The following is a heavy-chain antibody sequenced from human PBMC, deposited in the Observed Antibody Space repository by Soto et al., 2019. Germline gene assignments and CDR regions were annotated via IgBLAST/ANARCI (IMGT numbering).Heavy chain of an antibody. D-gene: IGHD3-9*01. CDR3: ASSITYYDILTGYYMGNWFDP. CDR2: IYYSGST. Sequence: SETLSLTCTVSGGSISSSSYYWGWIRQPPGKGLEWIGSIYYSGSTYYNPSLKSRVTISVDTSKNQFSLKLSSVTAADTAVYYCASSITYYDILTGYYMGNWFDPWGQGTLVTVSS. J-gene: IGHJ5*02. V-gene: IGHV4-39*01. CDR1: GGSISSSSYY.